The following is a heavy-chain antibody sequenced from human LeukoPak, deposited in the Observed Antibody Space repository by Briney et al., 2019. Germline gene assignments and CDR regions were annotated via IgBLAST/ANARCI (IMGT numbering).Heavy chain of an antibody. Sequence: GGSLTLSCAASGFTLSSYEMKWVRQARGKGVEWVSYTASGGGANRFYSESVKGRFTISRDNAKNSLYVHMNSLRAEDTGVYYCARIGTTTRGPAGLDVWGQGTTVTVSS. CDR3: ARIGTTTRGPAGLDV. V-gene: IGHV3-48*03. CDR1: GFTLSSYE. D-gene: IGHD2/OR15-2a*01. CDR2: TASGGGANR. J-gene: IGHJ6*02.